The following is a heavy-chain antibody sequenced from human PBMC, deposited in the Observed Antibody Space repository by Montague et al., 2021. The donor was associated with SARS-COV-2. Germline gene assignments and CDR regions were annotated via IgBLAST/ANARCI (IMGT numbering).Heavy chain of an antibody. CDR1: GGSISGYY. J-gene: IGHJ2*01. V-gene: IGHV4-59*01. Sequence: SETLSLTCSVSGGSISGYYWSWIRQPPGKGLEWIGYIYHSGNTKYNPSLKSRVSISVDTSKNQFSLRLSSVTAADTAVYYCARGYRIELWQTSWYFGLWGRGTLVTVSS. CDR3: ARGYRIELWQTSWYFGL. CDR2: IYHSGNT. D-gene: IGHD5-18*01.